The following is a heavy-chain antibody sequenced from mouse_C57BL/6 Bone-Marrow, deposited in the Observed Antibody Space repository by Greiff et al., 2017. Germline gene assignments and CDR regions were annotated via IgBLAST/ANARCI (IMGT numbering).Heavy chain of an antibody. CDR3: ARDITTVVAPHWYFDV. V-gene: IGHV1-55*01. D-gene: IGHD1-1*01. J-gene: IGHJ1*03. Sequence: QVQLQQPGAELVKPGASVKMSCKASGYTFTSYWITWVKQRPGQGLEWIGDIYPGSGSTNYNEKFKSKATLTVDTSSSTAYMQLSSLTSEDSAVYYCARDITTVVAPHWYFDVWGTGTTVTVSS. CDR1: GYTFTSYW. CDR2: IYPGSGST.